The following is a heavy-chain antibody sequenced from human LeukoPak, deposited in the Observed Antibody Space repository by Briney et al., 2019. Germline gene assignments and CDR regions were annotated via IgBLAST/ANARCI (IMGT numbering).Heavy chain of an antibody. J-gene: IGHJ4*02. Sequence: SETLSLTCAVSGGSMTNGGDYWGWIRQPPGKGLEWIGTIYYSGSTLYNPSLKSRVTISVDKSKNQFSLRLNSVTAADTALYYCARQGTQLLSNFYFDFWGQGILVTVSS. CDR1: GGSMTNGGDY. D-gene: IGHD2-2*01. CDR3: ARQGTQLLSNFYFDF. V-gene: IGHV4-39*01. CDR2: IYYSGST.